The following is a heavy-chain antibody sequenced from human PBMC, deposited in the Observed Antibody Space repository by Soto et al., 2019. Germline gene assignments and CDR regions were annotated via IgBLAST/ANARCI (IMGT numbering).Heavy chain of an antibody. Sequence: PGGSLRLSCIVSGFTFSDHFMAWVRQAPGKGLEWVSDISTTRNYTKYADSVKGRFSMSRDNARNSVYLQMNRLRADDTAVYYCARVSRDYHPYYFDYWGQGALVTVSS. V-gene: IGHV3-11*06. J-gene: IGHJ4*02. D-gene: IGHD2-21*01. CDR2: ISTTRNYT. CDR1: GFTFSDHF. CDR3: ARVSRDYHPYYFDY.